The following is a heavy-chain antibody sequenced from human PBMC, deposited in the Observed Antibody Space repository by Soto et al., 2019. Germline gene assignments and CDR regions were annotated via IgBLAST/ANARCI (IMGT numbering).Heavy chain of an antibody. CDR3: AREIERLLGY. Sequence: QVQLVESGGGVVQPGRSLRLSCAASGFTFSSYAMHWVRQAPGKGLEWVAVISYDGRNKYYADSVKGRFTISRDNSKNTLYVQMNSLRADDTAVYYCAREIERLLGYWGQGTLVTVSS. CDR1: GFTFSSYA. D-gene: IGHD3-3*01. J-gene: IGHJ4*02. CDR2: ISYDGRNK. V-gene: IGHV3-30*04.